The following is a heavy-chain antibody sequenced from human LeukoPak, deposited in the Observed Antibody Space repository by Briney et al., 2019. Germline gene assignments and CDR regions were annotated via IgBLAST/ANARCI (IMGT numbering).Heavy chain of an antibody. CDR3: AREYRSSYYYYLDV. D-gene: IGHD6-13*01. Sequence: SVKVSCKASGGTFSNYGVSWVRQAPRQGLEWMGAILPIFGTANYAQNFQGRVTITADESTSTAYMELSSLRSDDTAVYYCAREYRSSYYYYLDVWGKGTAVTGS. V-gene: IGHV1-69*13. CDR1: GGTFSNYG. J-gene: IGHJ6*03. CDR2: ILPIFGTA.